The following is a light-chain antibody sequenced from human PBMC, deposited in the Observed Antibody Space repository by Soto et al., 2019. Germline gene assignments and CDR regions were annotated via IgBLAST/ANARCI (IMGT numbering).Light chain of an antibody. Sequence: DVQLTQSPSSLSASVGDRVTITCRASQSVYEYLNWYQKRPGKAPNLLIFGASNLRTGVPSRFSASGFGTDFTLTISSLQPEDSATYYCQQSSHTPFTFGGGTEVELK. CDR2: GAS. V-gene: IGKV1-39*01. CDR1: QSVYEY. CDR3: QQSSHTPFT. J-gene: IGKJ4*01.